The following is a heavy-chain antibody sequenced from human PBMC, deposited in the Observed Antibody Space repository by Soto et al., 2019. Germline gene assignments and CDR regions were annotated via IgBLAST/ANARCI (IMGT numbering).Heavy chain of an antibody. CDR2: IIPIFGTA. CDR1: GGTFSSYA. V-gene: IGHV1-69*13. J-gene: IGHJ4*02. Sequence: GASVKVSCKASGGTFSSYAISWVRQAPGQGLEWMGGIIPIFGTANYAQKFQGRVTITADESTSTAYMELSSLRSEDTAVYYCARDYVDYYDSSGPFDYWGQRTLVTVSS. CDR3: ARDYVDYYDSSGPFDY. D-gene: IGHD3-22*01.